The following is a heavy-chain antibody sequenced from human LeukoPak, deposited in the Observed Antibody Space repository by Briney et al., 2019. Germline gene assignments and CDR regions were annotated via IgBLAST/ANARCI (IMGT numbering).Heavy chain of an antibody. D-gene: IGHD2-15*01. CDR1: GFTFSNAW. Sequence: GGSLRLSCAASGFTFSNAWMSWVRQAPGKGLEWVSVIYSGGSTYYADSVKGRFTISRDNSKNTLYLQMNSLRAEDTAVYYCARDRGGETDYWGQGTLVTVSS. CDR3: ARDRGGETDY. V-gene: IGHV3-66*01. J-gene: IGHJ4*02. CDR2: IYSGGST.